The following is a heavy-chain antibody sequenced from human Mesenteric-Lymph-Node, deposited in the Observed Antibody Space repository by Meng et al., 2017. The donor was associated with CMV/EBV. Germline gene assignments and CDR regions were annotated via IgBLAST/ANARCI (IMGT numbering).Heavy chain of an antibody. CDR1: GFTFSSYD. CDR2: IGTAGDT. Sequence: GESLKISCAASGFTFSSYDMHWVRQATGKGLEWVSAIGTAGDTYYPGSVKGRFTISRENAKNSLYLQMNSLRAGDTAVYYCARGRLGYSCEVSWYFDLWGRGTLVTVSS. D-gene: IGHD2-15*01. CDR3: ARGRLGYSCEVSWYFDL. V-gene: IGHV3-13*01. J-gene: IGHJ2*01.